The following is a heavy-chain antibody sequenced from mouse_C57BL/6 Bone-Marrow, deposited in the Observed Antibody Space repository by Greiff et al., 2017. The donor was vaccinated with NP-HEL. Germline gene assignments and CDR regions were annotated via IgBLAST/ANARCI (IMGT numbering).Heavy chain of an antibody. Sequence: VQLQQSVAELVRPGASVKLSCTASGFNITNTYMHWVKQRPEQGLEWIGRIDPANGNTKYAPKFQGKATITADTSSNTAYLQLSSLTSEDTAIDYCASYYYGSSWAGCAYWGQGTLVTVSA. CDR1: GFNITNTY. J-gene: IGHJ3*01. V-gene: IGHV14-3*01. CDR2: IDPANGNT. D-gene: IGHD1-1*01. CDR3: ASYYYGSSWAGCAY.